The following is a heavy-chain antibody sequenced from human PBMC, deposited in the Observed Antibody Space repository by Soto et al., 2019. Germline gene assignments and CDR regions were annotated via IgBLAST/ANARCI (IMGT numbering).Heavy chain of an antibody. CDR1: GYTFTSYD. CDR2: MNPNSGNT. Sequence: ASVKVSCKASGYTFTSYDINWVRQATGQGLEWMGWMNPNSGNTGYAQKFQGRVTITADESTSTAYMELSSLRSEDTAVYYCARREDIVVVPAAPARYYYGMDVWGQGTTVTVSS. J-gene: IGHJ6*02. CDR3: ARREDIVVVPAAPARYYYGMDV. D-gene: IGHD2-2*01. V-gene: IGHV1-8*01.